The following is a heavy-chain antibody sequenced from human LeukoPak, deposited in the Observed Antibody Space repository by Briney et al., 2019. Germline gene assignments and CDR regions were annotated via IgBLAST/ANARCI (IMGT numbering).Heavy chain of an antibody. V-gene: IGHV4-59*01. J-gene: IGHJ2*01. CDR2: IYYSGST. CDR3: ARIGPGRGAWYFDL. D-gene: IGHD1-26*01. Sequence: SETLSLTCTVSGGSISSYYWSWIRQPPGKGLEWIGYIYYSGSTNYNPSLKSRVTISVDTSKNQFSLKLSSVTAADTAVYYCARIGPGRGAWYFDLWGRGTLVTVSS. CDR1: GGSISSYY.